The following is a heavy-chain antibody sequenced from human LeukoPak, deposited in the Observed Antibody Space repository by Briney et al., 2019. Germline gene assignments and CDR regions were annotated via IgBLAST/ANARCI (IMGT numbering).Heavy chain of an antibody. CDR3: AKEEVPNDY. Sequence: GSLRLSCAVSGFTLNSNAMCWVRQAPGKGLEWVSAISRIGVTTYYADSVEGRFTISRDTSKNTLYLQMNTLRPEDTAVYYCAKEEVPNDYWGQGTLVPVSS. CDR1: GFTLNSNA. V-gene: IGHV3-23*01. D-gene: IGHD2-2*01. J-gene: IGHJ4*02. CDR2: ISRIGVTT.